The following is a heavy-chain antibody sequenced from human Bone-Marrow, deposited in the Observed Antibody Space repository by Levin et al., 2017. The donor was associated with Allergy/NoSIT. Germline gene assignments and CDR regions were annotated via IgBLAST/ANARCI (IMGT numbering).Heavy chain of an antibody. CDR1: GFVVSRHH. V-gene: IGHV3-53*01. CDR2: TYSGGTT. Sequence: GESLKISCAASGFVVSRHHISWVRQAPGKGLEWLSVTYSGGTTFYRDSVKDRFTITRDNFKNTLYLQMRSLRAEDTAIYYCARDNFDTPGELDYWGQGTLVTVSS. CDR3: ARDNFDTPGELDY. J-gene: IGHJ4*02. D-gene: IGHD1-20*01.